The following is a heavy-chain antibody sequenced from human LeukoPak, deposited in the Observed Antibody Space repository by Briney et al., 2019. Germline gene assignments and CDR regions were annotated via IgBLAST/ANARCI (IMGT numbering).Heavy chain of an antibody. Sequence: SETLSLTCTVSGGSISSYYWSWIRQPPGKGLEWIGYIYYSGSTNYNPSLKSRVTISVDTSKNQFSLKLSSVTAADTAVYYCASNPGTVFDYWGQGALVTVSS. D-gene: IGHD1-26*01. CDR1: GGSISSYY. CDR2: IYYSGST. J-gene: IGHJ4*02. CDR3: ASNPGTVFDY. V-gene: IGHV4-59*01.